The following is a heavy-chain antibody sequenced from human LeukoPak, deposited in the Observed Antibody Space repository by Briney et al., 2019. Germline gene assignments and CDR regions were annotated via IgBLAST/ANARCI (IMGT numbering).Heavy chain of an antibody. CDR3: ARVGRDGYNPLYYYYYYMDV. D-gene: IGHD5-24*01. Sequence: PGGSLRLSCAASGFAFSSYEMNWVRQAPGKGLEWVSYISSSGSTIYYADSVKGRFTISRDNAKNSLYLQMNSLRAEDTAVYYCARVGRDGYNPLYYYYYYMDVWGKGTTVTISS. V-gene: IGHV3-48*03. J-gene: IGHJ6*03. CDR2: ISSSGSTI. CDR1: GFAFSSYE.